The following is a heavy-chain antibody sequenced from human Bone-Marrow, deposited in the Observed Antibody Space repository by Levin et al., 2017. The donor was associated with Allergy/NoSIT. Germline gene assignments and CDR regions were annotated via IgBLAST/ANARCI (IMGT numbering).Heavy chain of an antibody. D-gene: IGHD6-19*01. V-gene: IGHV1-2*06. CDR2: INPNSGYT. Sequence: GESLKISCEASGYTFTDYFVHWVRQAPGQGLEWMGRINPNSGYTYYAETFQGRVTMTRDTSSRTAYMELNRLTSDDTAVYFCAREAGFCDSWGPGTLVTVSS. CDR3: AREAGFCDS. J-gene: IGHJ4*02. CDR1: GYTFTDYF.